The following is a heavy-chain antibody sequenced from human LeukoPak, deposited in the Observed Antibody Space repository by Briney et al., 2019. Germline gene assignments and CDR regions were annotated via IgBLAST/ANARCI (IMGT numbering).Heavy chain of an antibody. CDR2: ISSSSSYI. D-gene: IGHD5-18*01. V-gene: IGHV3-21*01. CDR3: ARDSGGYSCGRGYWYFDL. Sequence: PGGSLRLSCAASGFTFSSYSMNWVRQAPGKGLEWVSSISSSSSYIYYADSVKGRFTISRDNAKNSLYLQMNSLRAEDTAVYYCARDSGGYSCGRGYWYFDLWGRGTLVTVSS. J-gene: IGHJ2*01. CDR1: GFTFSSYS.